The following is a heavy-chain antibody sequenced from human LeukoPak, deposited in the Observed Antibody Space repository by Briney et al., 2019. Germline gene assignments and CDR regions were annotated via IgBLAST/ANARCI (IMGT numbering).Heavy chain of an antibody. J-gene: IGHJ4*02. Sequence: SETLSLTCAVYGGSFSGYYWSWIRQPPGKGLEWIGEINHSGSTNYNPSLKSRVTISVDTSKNQFSLKPSSVTAADTAVYYCAREVRGGARGQTGLYYWGQGTLVTVSS. V-gene: IGHV4-34*01. CDR3: AREVRGGARGQTGLYY. D-gene: IGHD3-10*01. CDR1: GGSFSGYY. CDR2: INHSGST.